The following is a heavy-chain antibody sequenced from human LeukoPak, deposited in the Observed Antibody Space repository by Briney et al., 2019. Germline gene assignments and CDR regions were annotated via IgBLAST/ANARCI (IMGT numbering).Heavy chain of an antibody. J-gene: IGHJ4*02. CDR3: ARESGSVTSEVDFDY. D-gene: IGHD4-17*01. CDR2: IYYSGSS. V-gene: IGHV4-59*01. CDR1: GGSISSYY. Sequence: SETLSLTCTVSGGSISSYYWSWIRQPPGKGLEWIGYIYYSGSSNYNPSLKSRVTISVATSKTQFSLKLSSATAADTAVYYCARESGSVTSEVDFDYWGQGTLVTVSS.